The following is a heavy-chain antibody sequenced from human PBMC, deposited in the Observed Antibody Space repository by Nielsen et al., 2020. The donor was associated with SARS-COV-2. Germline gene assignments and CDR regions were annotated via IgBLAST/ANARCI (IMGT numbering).Heavy chain of an antibody. D-gene: IGHD3-16*01. CDR2: ISGPGSIV. Sequence: GESLKISCAASGFTFSNAWMSWIRQAPGKGLEWVAYISGPGSIVNYADSVKGRFTLSRDNAKNSLYLQLSSLRAEDTAVYFCARESYTFAGFDYWGQGTLVTVSS. J-gene: IGHJ4*02. CDR3: ARESYTFAGFDY. V-gene: IGHV3-11*01. CDR1: GFTFSNAW.